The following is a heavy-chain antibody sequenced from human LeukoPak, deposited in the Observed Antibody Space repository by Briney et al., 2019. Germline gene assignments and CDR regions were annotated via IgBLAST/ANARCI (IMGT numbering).Heavy chain of an antibody. V-gene: IGHV1-69*13. CDR1: GGTFSSYA. CDR3: ARERYYDSRSDAFDI. Sequence: SVKVSCKASGGTFSSYAISWVRQAPGQGLEWMGGIIPIFGTANYAQKFQGRVTITADESTSTAYMELSSLRSEDTAVYYCARERYYDSRSDAFDIWGQGTMVTVSS. CDR2: IIPIFGTA. D-gene: IGHD3-22*01. J-gene: IGHJ3*02.